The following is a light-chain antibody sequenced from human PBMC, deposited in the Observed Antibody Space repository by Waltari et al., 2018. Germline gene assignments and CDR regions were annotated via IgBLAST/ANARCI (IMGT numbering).Light chain of an antibody. J-gene: IGKJ3*01. CDR2: AAS. Sequence: IQLTQSPSSLSASVGHSVTITCRASQDISNYLAWYQEKPGKAPKVLISAASTLQSGVPSRFSGSGSGTDFTLTISSLQPEDFATYYCQQLNSAFGPGTKVDIK. CDR1: QDISNY. CDR3: QQLNSA. V-gene: IGKV1-9*01.